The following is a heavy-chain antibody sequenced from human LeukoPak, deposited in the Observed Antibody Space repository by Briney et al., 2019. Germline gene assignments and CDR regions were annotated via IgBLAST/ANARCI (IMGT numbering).Heavy chain of an antibody. CDR1: GFTLSNSW. CDR2: INNDGSRT. V-gene: IGHV3-74*01. CDR3: ARGGLPGGFDY. J-gene: IGHJ4*02. Sequence: GGSLRLSCAASGFTLSNSWMFWVRQAPGKGLVWISDINNDGSRTSYADSVKGRFTISRDGAKNTLFLQMNSLRAEDTAVYYCARGGLPGGFDYWGQGTLVTVSS. D-gene: IGHD7-27*01.